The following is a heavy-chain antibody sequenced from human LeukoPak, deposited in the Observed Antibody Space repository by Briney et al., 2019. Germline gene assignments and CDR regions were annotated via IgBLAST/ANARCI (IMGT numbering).Heavy chain of an antibody. Sequence: PSETLSLTCAVSGYSISSVYYWGWLRQPPGKGLEWIGSIHHSGSTDYNPSLKSRVTISIDMSKNQFSLKLSYVTAADTAVYYCARLGYCSSTSCYPDYWGQGTLVTVSS. CDR1: GYSISSVYY. CDR2: IHHSGST. D-gene: IGHD2-2*01. CDR3: ARLGYCSSTSCYPDY. V-gene: IGHV4-38-2*01. J-gene: IGHJ4*02.